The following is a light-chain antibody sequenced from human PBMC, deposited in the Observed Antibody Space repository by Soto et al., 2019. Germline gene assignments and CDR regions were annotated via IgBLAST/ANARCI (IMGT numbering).Light chain of an antibody. CDR2: KAS. V-gene: IGKV1-5*03. CDR3: QHYNSLYT. CDR1: QSISSW. J-gene: IGKJ2*01. Sequence: DIQMTQSPSTLSASVGDRVTITCRASQSISSWLAWYQQKPGKAPKLLIYKASSLESGVPSRFSGSGSGTDSTLTSSRLQPDDFATYYCQHYNSLYTFGQGTKLEIK.